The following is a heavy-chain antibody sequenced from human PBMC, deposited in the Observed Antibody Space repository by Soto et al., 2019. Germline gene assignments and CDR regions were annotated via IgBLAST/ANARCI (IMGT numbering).Heavy chain of an antibody. CDR3: ARYRIYGDYTGDAFDI. V-gene: IGHV4-4*02. Sequence: QVQLQESGPGLVKPSGTLSLTCAVSSGSISSSDWWSWVRQPPGKGLEWIGEIYHSGITNYNPSLKSRVTISVHKSKNQFSLNLNSVTAADTAVYYCARYRIYGDYTGDAFDIWGQGTMVTVSS. D-gene: IGHD4-17*01. CDR1: SGSISSSDW. J-gene: IGHJ3*02. CDR2: IYHSGIT.